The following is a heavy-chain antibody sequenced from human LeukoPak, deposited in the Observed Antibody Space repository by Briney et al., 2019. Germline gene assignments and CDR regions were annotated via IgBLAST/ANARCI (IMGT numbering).Heavy chain of an antibody. CDR1: GGSFSGYY. J-gene: IGHJ5*02. V-gene: IGHV4-34*01. Sequence: WETLSLTCAVYGGSFSGYYWSWIRQPPGKGLEWIGEINHSGSTNYNPSLKSRVTISVDTSKNQFSLKLSSVTAADTAVYYCARELRAAAARYGANWFDPWGQGTLVTVSS. D-gene: IGHD6-13*01. CDR3: ARELRAAAARYGANWFDP. CDR2: INHSGST.